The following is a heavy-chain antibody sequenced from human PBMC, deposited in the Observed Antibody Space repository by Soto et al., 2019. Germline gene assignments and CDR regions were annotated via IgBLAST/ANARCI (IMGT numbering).Heavy chain of an antibody. Sequence: QVQLQESGPGLVKPSETLSLTCTVSGGSITSYNWNWLRQPPGKALEWIGYVYNSGSTNYNPPLKSRVTISVDTSKNQFSLKVNSVTAADTAVYYCARRAVVAVTGSLDNWLDPWGQGILVTVSS. CDR3: ARRAVVAVTGSLDNWLDP. V-gene: IGHV4-59*01. J-gene: IGHJ5*02. D-gene: IGHD2-21*01. CDR1: GGSITSYN. CDR2: VYNSGST.